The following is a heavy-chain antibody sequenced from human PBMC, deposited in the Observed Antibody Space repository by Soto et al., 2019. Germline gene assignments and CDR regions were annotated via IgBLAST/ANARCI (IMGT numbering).Heavy chain of an antibody. D-gene: IGHD5-12*01. CDR1: GASISSGRSY. CDR3: ARDNGYGHFDS. CDR2: MFYSGST. Sequence: NPSETLSLTCAVSGASISSGRSYWSWIRQHPGKGLEWIGSMFYSGSTYYHPSLKSRVNISADTSKNHFSLRLTSVTPADTAVYYCARDNGYGHFDSWGQGTLVTVSS. V-gene: IGHV4-31*11. J-gene: IGHJ4*02.